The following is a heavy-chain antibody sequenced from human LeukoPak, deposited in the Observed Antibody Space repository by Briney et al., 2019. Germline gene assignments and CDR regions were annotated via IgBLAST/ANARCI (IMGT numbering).Heavy chain of an antibody. CDR2: FHYSGTT. CDR1: GGSISTYY. D-gene: IGHD6-13*01. J-gene: IGHJ4*02. CDR3: ARHVPYSSSWVPHAGAVDY. Sequence: PSETLSLTCTVSGGSISTYYWSWIRQPPGKGLEWIGYFHYSGTTNYNPSLKSRVTISVDTSKNQFSLKLSSVTAADTAVYYCARHVPYSSSWVPHAGAVDYWGQGTLVTVSS. V-gene: IGHV4-59*08.